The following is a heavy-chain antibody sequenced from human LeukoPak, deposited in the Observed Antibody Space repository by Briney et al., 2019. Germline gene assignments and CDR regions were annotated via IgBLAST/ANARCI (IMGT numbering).Heavy chain of an antibody. J-gene: IGHJ4*02. Sequence: PGRSLRLSCAASGFTFSSYAMHWLRQAPGKGLEWVAVISYDGSNKYYADSVKGRFTISRDNSKNTLYLQMNSLRAEDTAVYYCAKAEVYYFDYWGQGTLVTVSS. V-gene: IGHV3-30*01. CDR2: ISYDGSNK. CDR3: AKAEVYYFDY. CDR1: GFTFSSYA.